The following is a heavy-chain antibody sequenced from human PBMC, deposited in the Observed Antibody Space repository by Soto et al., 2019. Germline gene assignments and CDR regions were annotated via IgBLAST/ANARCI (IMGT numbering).Heavy chain of an antibody. CDR1: GASISSGGYY. J-gene: IGHJ4*02. CDR2: IYYSGST. Sequence: QVHLQESGPGLLKPSQTLSLTCTVSGASISSGGYYWTWIRQHPGKGLEWIGYIYYSGSTYSNPSLKSRVTISVDTSKNQFSLKLSSVTVAYTAVYYCARAPLNWGQGTLVTVSS. V-gene: IGHV4-31*03. CDR3: ARAPLN.